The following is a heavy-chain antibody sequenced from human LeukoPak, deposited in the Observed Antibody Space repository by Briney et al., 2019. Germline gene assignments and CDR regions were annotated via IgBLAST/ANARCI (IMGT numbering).Heavy chain of an antibody. V-gene: IGHV4-59*08. CDR1: GGSISSYY. D-gene: IGHD3-10*01. CDR2: IYYSGST. Sequence: SETLSLTCTVSGGSISSYYWSWIRQPPGKGLEWIGYIYYSGSTNYNPSLKSRVTISVDTSKNQFSLKLSSVTAADTAVYYCARLGGSGSYYTYYFDYWGQGTLVTVSS. J-gene: IGHJ4*02. CDR3: ARLGGSGSYYTYYFDY.